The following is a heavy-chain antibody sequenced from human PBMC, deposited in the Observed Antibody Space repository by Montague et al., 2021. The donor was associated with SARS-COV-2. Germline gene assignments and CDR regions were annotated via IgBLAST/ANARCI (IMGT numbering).Heavy chain of an antibody. V-gene: IGHV4-34*12. Sequence: SETLSLTCAVYGGSFSVYYWGWIRQSPGKGLEWFGSIFYSGTTYFNPSLRSRIAISVDTSKNQFSLKVTSVTAADTAVYYCARHVTFGGVVVALDYWGQGHLVSVSS. CDR3: ARHVTFGGVVVALDY. D-gene: IGHD3-16*02. J-gene: IGHJ4*02. CDR1: GGSFSVYY. CDR2: IFYSGTT.